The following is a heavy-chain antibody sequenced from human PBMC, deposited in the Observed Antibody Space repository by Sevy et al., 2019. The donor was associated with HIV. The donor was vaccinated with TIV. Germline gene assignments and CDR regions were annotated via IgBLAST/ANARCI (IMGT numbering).Heavy chain of an antibody. Sequence: GGSLRLSCAASGFIFNSYGMSWVRQAPGKGMEWVSGISGSGGSIYYADSVKGLFTISRDNFKNTLYLQMNGLRAEDTAVYYCRGVGTTTNFDYWGQGTLVTVSS. CDR2: ISGSGGSI. J-gene: IGHJ4*02. V-gene: IGHV3-23*01. CDR3: RGVGTTTNFDY. CDR1: GFIFNSYG. D-gene: IGHD1-26*01.